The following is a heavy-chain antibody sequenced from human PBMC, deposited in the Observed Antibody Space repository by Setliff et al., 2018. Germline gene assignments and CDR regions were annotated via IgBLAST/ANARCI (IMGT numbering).Heavy chain of an antibody. Sequence: GGSLILSCAASGVTVSDAWMGWVRQTPGKGLDWVGRIKSKTDGGTTDYAAPVKGRFTISRDDSKNTLYPQMNSLKTEDTAVYYCVKLVPQAISSDPWGQGTLVTVSS. CDR3: VKLVPQAISSDP. CDR2: IKSKTDGGTT. D-gene: IGHD3-10*01. J-gene: IGHJ5*02. V-gene: IGHV3-15*01. CDR1: GVTVSDAW.